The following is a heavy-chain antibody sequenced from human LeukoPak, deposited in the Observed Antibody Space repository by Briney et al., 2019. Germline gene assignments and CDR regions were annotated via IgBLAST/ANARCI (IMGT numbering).Heavy chain of an antibody. CDR1: GGSISSYY. J-gene: IGHJ4*02. V-gene: IGHV4-59*01. Sequence: PSETLSLTCTVSGGSISSYYWSWIRQPPGKGLEWIGYIYYSGSTNYNPSLKSRVTISVDTSKNHFSLKLSSVTAADTAVYYCARGWGYYDFWSGYYGFDYWGQGTLVTVSS. D-gene: IGHD3-3*01. CDR2: IYYSGST. CDR3: ARGWGYYDFWSGYYGFDY.